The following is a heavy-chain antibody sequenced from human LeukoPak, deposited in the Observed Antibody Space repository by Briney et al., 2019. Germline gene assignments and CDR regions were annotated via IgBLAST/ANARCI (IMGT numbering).Heavy chain of an antibody. J-gene: IGHJ3*01. CDR1: GGSFSGYY. CDR2: INHSGST. CDR3: ARELRYDNSDSGAF. Sequence: SETLSLTCAVYGGSFSGYYWSRIRQPPGKGLEWIGEINHSGSTNYNPSPKSRVTISVDTSKNQFSLKLTSVTAADTALYYCARELRYDNSDSGAFWGQGTVVTVSS. V-gene: IGHV4-34*01. D-gene: IGHD3-22*01.